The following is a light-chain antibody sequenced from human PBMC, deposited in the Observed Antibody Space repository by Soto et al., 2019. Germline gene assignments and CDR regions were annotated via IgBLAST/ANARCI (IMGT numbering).Light chain of an antibody. CDR1: STDVGGYNY. CDR2: EVS. J-gene: IGLJ1*01. Sequence: QSALTQPASVSGSPGQSITISCTGTSTDVGGYNYVSWYQQHPGKTPKLMIYEVSNRPSGVSNRFSGSKSGNTASLNISGIHAEDEDDYYCSSYTISTPHVFGTGTKLTVL. V-gene: IGLV2-14*01. CDR3: SSYTISTPHV.